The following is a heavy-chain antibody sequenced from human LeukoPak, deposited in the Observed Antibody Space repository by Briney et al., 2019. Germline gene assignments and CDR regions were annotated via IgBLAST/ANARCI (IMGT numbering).Heavy chain of an antibody. D-gene: IGHD2-2*01. V-gene: IGHV1-2*02. Sequence: GASVKVSCTASGYTFTGYYINWVRQAPGQGLEWMGWINPNSGGTNYPQKFQGRVTMTSDTSISTAYMELTSLRSDDSAVYYCARKSAVRSTSEFDFWGQGTLVTVSS. CDR2: INPNSGGT. CDR3: ARKSAVRSTSEFDF. J-gene: IGHJ4*02. CDR1: GYTFTGYY.